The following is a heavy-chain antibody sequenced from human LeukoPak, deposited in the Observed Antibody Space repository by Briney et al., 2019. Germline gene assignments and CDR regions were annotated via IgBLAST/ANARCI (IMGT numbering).Heavy chain of an antibody. CDR3: AKEGARLGTAVSGPFDY. CDR2: ISSGSSSV. D-gene: IGHD6-13*01. Sequence: GGSLRLSCSASGFTFSAYTMNWVRQAPGQGLEWVSYISSGSSSVYYADSVKGRFTISRDNAKNSLYVQMNSLRPEDTALYYCAKEGARLGTAVSGPFDYWGQGTLVTVSS. V-gene: IGHV3-48*04. CDR1: GFTFSAYT. J-gene: IGHJ4*02.